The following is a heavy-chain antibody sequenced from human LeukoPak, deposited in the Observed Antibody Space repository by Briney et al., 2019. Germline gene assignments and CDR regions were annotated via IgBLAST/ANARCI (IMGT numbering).Heavy chain of an antibody. CDR2: IKQDGSED. CDR1: GFTFSRYW. V-gene: IGHV3-7*01. J-gene: IGHJ3*02. Sequence: PGGSLRLSCAASGFTFSRYWMTWVREAAGKGLQWVANIKQDGSEDYYVDFVKGRFTIFRVYVMNSLYLQMNSLRAEDTTVFYCSTPLYYHDSSGPGAFDIWGQGTMVTVSS. CDR3: STPLYYHDSSGPGAFDI. D-gene: IGHD3-22*01.